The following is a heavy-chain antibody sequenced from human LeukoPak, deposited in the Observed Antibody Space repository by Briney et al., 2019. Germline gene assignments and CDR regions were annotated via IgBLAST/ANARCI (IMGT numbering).Heavy chain of an antibody. V-gene: IGHV4-30-4*08. Sequence: SETLSLTCIVSGGSISSGDYYWSWIRQPPGKGLEWIGYIYYSGSTYYNPSLKSRVTISVDTSKNQFSLKLSSVTAADTAVYYCARASGQPDAFDIWGQGTMVTVSS. CDR1: GGSISSGDYY. J-gene: IGHJ3*02. D-gene: IGHD2-2*01. CDR2: IYYSGST. CDR3: ARASGQPDAFDI.